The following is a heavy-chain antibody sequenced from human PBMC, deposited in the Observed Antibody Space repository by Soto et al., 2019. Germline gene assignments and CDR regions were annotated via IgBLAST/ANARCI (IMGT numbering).Heavy chain of an antibody. Sequence: QVTVNYSGPAPGKPTQTLPLSCTFAGFSLSTRGVGVGGMRQPPGKALELLALLYWDDDERSSPSLMSRLTITKDTSKTQVFLTMTNVDPVDTATYYCAHRQRGFTSFFDYWGQGTLVTVSS. CDR1: GFSLSTRGVG. V-gene: IGHV2-5*02. CDR2: LYWDDDE. J-gene: IGHJ4*02. CDR3: AHRQRGFTSFFDY.